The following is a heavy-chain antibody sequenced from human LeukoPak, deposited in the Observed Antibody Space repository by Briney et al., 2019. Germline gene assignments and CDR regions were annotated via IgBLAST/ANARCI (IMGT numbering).Heavy chain of an antibody. CDR3: ARAGGFNVLRYFDWPSSRAFDI. Sequence: GASVKVSCKASGYTFTSYDIKWVRQAPGQGLEWMGWMNPNSGNTGYAQKFRGRVTMTRNTSISTAYMELSSLRSEDTAVYYCARAGGFNVLRYFDWPSSRAFDIWGQGTMVTVSS. J-gene: IGHJ3*02. V-gene: IGHV1-8*01. CDR2: MNPNSGNT. CDR1: GYTFTSYD. D-gene: IGHD3-9*01.